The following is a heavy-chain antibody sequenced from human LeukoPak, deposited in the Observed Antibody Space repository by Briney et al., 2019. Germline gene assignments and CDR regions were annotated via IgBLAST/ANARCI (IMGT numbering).Heavy chain of an antibody. D-gene: IGHD3-16*01. J-gene: IGHJ5*02. CDR3: ARDPRLVLTRMGGWFDP. Sequence: ATVKVSCKVSGYTLTELSMHWVRQAPGKGLEWMGGFDPEDGETIYAQKFQGRVTMTEDTSTDTAYMELSSLRAEDTAVYYCARDPRLVLTRMGGWFDPWGQGTLVTVSS. CDR1: GYTLTELS. CDR2: FDPEDGET. V-gene: IGHV1-24*01.